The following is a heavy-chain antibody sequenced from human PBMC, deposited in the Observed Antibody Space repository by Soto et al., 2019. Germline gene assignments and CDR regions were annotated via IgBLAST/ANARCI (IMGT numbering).Heavy chain of an antibody. Sequence: PGGSLRLCCAASGLTFSSYAMTWVRQAPGKGLEWVSTISGSGGSTYYADYVKGRFTISRDNSKNTLYLQMNSLRAEDTAVYYWAKAGVEMAPIFSLWGQGTLVTVSS. CDR2: ISGSGGST. CDR1: GLTFSSYA. D-gene: IGHD3-3*01. J-gene: IGHJ4*02. CDR3: AKAGVEMAPIFSL. V-gene: IGHV3-23*01.